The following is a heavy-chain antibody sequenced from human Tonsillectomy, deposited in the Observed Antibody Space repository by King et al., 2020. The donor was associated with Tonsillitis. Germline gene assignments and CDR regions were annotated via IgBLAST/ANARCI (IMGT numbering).Heavy chain of an antibody. J-gene: IGHJ3*02. CDR2: INPDSGDT. CDR1: GYTFTGYY. V-gene: IGHV1-2*02. CDR3: ARARIAVAGTDAFDI. Sequence: GQLVQSGAEVKKPGASVKVSCKASGYTFTGYYMHWVRQAPGQGLEWMGWINPDSGDTYYAQTFQGRVTMTRDTSITTGHMELSRLRSDDTAVYYCARARIAVAGTDAFDIWGQGTMVTVSS. D-gene: IGHD6-19*01.